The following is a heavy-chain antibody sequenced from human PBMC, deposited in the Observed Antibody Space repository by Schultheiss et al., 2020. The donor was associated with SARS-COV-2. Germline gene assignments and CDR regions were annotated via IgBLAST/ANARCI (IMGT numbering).Heavy chain of an antibody. Sequence: GGSLRLSCAASGFTVSSNYMSWVRQAPGKGLEWVSYISSSGSTIYYADSVKGRFTISRDNAKNSLYLQMNSLRAEDTAVYYCARVRVGAKDYWGQGTLVTVAS. J-gene: IGHJ4*02. D-gene: IGHD1-26*01. CDR1: GFTVSSNY. V-gene: IGHV3-11*04. CDR2: ISSSGSTI. CDR3: ARVRVGAKDY.